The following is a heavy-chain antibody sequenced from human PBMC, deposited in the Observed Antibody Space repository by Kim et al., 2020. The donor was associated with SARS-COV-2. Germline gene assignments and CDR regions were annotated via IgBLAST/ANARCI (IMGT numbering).Heavy chain of an antibody. Sequence: NYAQKFQGRVTITAYESTSTAYMELSSLGSEDTAVYYCAREWEPSAVLDYWGQGTLVTVSS. CDR3: AREWEPSAVLDY. V-gene: IGHV1-69*01. J-gene: IGHJ4*02. D-gene: IGHD1-26*01.